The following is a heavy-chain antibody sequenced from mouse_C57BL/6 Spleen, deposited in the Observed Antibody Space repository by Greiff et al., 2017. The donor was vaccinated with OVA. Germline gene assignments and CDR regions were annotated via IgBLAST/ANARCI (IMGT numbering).Heavy chain of an antibody. CDR3: ARGYITTPWYFDV. Sequence: VQLKESGGGLVKPGGSLKLSCAASGFTFSDYGMHWVRQAPEKGLEWVAYISSGSGTIYYADTVKGRFTISRDNAKNTLFLQMTSLRSEDTAMYYCARGYITTPWYFDVWGTGTTVTVSS. CDR2: ISSGSGTI. J-gene: IGHJ1*03. V-gene: IGHV5-17*01. CDR1: GFTFSDYG. D-gene: IGHD1-1*01.